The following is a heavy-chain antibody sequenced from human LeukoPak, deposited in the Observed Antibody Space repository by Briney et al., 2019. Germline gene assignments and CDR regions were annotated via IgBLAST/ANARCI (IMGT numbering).Heavy chain of an antibody. Sequence: PSETLSLTCTVSGGSISSSSYYWGWIRQPPGKGLEWIGSIYYSGSSYYNPSLKSRVTISVDTSKNQFSLKLSSVIAADTAVYYCARRDYGGNSGAFDIWGQGTMVTVSS. CDR2: IYYSGSS. J-gene: IGHJ3*02. D-gene: IGHD4-23*01. V-gene: IGHV4-39*01. CDR1: GGSISSSSYY. CDR3: ARRDYGGNSGAFDI.